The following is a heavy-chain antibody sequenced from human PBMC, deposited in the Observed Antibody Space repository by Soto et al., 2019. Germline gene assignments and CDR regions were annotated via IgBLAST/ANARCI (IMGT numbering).Heavy chain of an antibody. CDR1: GGSISSGDYY. D-gene: IGHD5-12*01. V-gene: IGHV4-30-4*01. Sequence: SETLSLTCTVSGGSISSGDYYWSWIRQPPGKGLEWIGYIYYSGSTYYSPSLKSRVTISVDTSKNQFSLKLSSVTAADTAVYYCAREVATTTYFDYWGQGTLVTVSS. J-gene: IGHJ4*02. CDR2: IYYSGST. CDR3: AREVATTTYFDY.